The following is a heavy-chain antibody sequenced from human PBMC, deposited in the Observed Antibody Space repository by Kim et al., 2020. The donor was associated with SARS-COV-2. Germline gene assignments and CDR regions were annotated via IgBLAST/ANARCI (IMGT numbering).Heavy chain of an antibody. CDR2: IMAYNGKT. V-gene: IGHV1-18*01. CDR1: GYTFTSFG. Sequence: ASVKVSCKASGYTFTSFGIGWVRQAPGEGLEWLGWIMAYNGKTHYAPKFQGRVTMTMDPYASTAYMELKSLRSDDTAIYYCVRDLEPGFDYYYMHVWGQGTTVTVSS. J-gene: IGHJ6*03. D-gene: IGHD1-1*01. CDR3: VRDLEPGFDYYYMHV.